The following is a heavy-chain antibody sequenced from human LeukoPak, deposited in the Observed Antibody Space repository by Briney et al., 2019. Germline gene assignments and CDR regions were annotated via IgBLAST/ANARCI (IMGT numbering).Heavy chain of an antibody. D-gene: IGHD6-19*01. CDR1: GYTFTGSY. Sequence: ASVKVSCKASGYTFTGSYMHWVRQAPGQGREWMGWINPNSGGTNYAQKFQGRVTMTRDTSISTAYMELSRLRSDDTAVYYCARGPPIAVAGTAWFDPWGQGTLVTVSS. V-gene: IGHV1-2*02. CDR2: INPNSGGT. CDR3: ARGPPIAVAGTAWFDP. J-gene: IGHJ5*02.